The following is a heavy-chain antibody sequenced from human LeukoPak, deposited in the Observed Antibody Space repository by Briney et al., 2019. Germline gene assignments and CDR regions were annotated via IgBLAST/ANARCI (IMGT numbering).Heavy chain of an antibody. V-gene: IGHV1-2*02. Sequence: ASVKVSCKASGYTFTGYYMHWVRQAPGQGLEWMGWINPNSGGTNYAQKFQGRVTMTRDTSISTAYMELSRLRSDDTAVYYCARQAPRTAMAPRYYYMDVWGKGTTVTVSS. J-gene: IGHJ6*03. D-gene: IGHD5-18*01. CDR1: GYTFTGYY. CDR2: INPNSGGT. CDR3: ARQAPRTAMAPRYYYMDV.